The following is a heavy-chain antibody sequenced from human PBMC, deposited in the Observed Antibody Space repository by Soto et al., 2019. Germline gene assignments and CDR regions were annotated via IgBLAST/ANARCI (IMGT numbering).Heavy chain of an antibody. CDR1: GYTFTDYW. CDR2: IYPGDSDT. Sequence: PGESLKISCKGSGYTFTDYWIGWVRQLPGKGLEWMGIIYPGDSDTRYSPSFQGHVTITVDKSTSTAYLQWNTLKASDTAMYYCAGHIINFRYYYYAMDVWGQGTTVTVSS. V-gene: IGHV5-51*01. CDR3: AGHIINFRYYYYAMDV. J-gene: IGHJ6*02.